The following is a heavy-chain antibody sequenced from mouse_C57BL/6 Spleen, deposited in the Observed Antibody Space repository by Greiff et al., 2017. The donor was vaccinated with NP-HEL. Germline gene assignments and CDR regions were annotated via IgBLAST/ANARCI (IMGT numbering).Heavy chain of an antibody. CDR2: IDPSDSYT. Sequence: VQLQQPGAELVMPGASVKLSCKASGYTFTSYWMHWVKQRPGQGLEWIGEIDPSDSYTNYNQKFKGKSTLTVDKSSSTAYMQLSSLTSEDSAVYYCARDGNYSYYFDYWGQGTTLTVSS. CDR3: ARDGNYSYYFDY. J-gene: IGHJ2*01. V-gene: IGHV1-69*01. D-gene: IGHD2-1*01. CDR1: GYTFTSYW.